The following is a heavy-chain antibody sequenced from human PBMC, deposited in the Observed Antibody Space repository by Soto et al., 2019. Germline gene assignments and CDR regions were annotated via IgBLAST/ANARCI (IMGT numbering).Heavy chain of an antibody. CDR2: IYYSGST. CDR3: ARFSYLWSGYNGNRNDV. Sequence: SETLCLTCTVSGGTISRCDYYGSWIRQPPGKGLEWIGYIYYSGSTYYNPSLKSRVTISVDTSKNQFSLKLSSVTAADTAVYYCARFSYLWSGYNGNRNDVWGQRSTDTGSS. CDR1: GGTISRCDYY. J-gene: IGHJ6*02. V-gene: IGHV4-30-4*01. D-gene: IGHD3-3*01.